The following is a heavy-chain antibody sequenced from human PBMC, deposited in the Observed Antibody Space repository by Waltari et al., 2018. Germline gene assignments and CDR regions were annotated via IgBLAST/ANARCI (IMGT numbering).Heavy chain of an antibody. CDR1: GFTFSSYS. J-gene: IGHJ5*02. V-gene: IGHV3-21*01. Sequence: EVQLVESGGGLVKPGGSLRLSCAASGFTFSSYSMNWVRQAPGKGLEWVSSISSSSSYLYYADSVKGRFTISRDNAKNSLYLQMNSLRAEDTAVYYCARGLDASAYCSGGSCYLWGQGTLVTVSS. CDR3: ARGLDASAYCSGGSCYL. D-gene: IGHD2-15*01. CDR2: ISSSSSYL.